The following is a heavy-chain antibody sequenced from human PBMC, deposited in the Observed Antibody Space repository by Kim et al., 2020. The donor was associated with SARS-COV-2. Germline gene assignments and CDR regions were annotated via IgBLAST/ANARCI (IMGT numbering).Heavy chain of an antibody. J-gene: IGHJ4*02. V-gene: IGHV4-59*01. CDR1: GGSISTFY. D-gene: IGHD2-8*01. CDR2: ISDSGTT. CDR3: ARVVPAAYCSNGICYTYYFDY. Sequence: SETLSLTCTVSGGSISTFYLSWIRQSPGKGLEWLGYISDSGTTDYNPSLKSRVTMSVDSSKKQFSLRLSSVTAADTAVYYCARVVPAAYCSNGICYTYYFDYWGQGILVTVSS.